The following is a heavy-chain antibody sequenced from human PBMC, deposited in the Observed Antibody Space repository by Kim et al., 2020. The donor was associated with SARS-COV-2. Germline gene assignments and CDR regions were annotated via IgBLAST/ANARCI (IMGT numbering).Heavy chain of an antibody. Sequence: GTVTYAPKLQGRMTITADESTNTAYMELSSLKSDDTAVYYCAREWQLVLDNWGQGSLVTVSS. CDR3: AREWQLVLDN. CDR2: GTV. J-gene: IGHJ4*02. D-gene: IGHD6-6*01. V-gene: IGHV1-69*01.